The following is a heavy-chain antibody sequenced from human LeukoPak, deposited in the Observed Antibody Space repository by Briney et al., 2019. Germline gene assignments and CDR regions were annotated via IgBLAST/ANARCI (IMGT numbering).Heavy chain of an antibody. J-gene: IGHJ5*02. CDR3: ATDFYDST. CDR2: ISTSSSYM. V-gene: IGHV3-21*03. D-gene: IGHD3-22*01. Sequence: PGGSLRLSCAASGFTFRSYSMNWVRQAPGKGLEWVSSISTSSSYMYYVDSVKGRFTISRDNAKNSLYLQMNSLQTEDTAVYYCATDFYDSTWGQGTLVTVSS. CDR1: GFTFRSYS.